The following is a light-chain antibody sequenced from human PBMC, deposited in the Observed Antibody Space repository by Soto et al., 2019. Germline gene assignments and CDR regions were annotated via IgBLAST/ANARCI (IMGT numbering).Light chain of an antibody. J-gene: IGLJ2*01. Sequence: QSVLTQPPSASGSPGQSVTISCTGTSSDVGAYNYVSWYQQHPGKAPKLMFYEVSKRPAVVPDFFSGSKSANAAPLSVSRHQAEDEADYYCSSYVGSDNVVFGGGTKLTVL. CDR2: EVS. CDR3: SSYVGSDNVV. CDR1: SSDVGAYNY. V-gene: IGLV2-8*01.